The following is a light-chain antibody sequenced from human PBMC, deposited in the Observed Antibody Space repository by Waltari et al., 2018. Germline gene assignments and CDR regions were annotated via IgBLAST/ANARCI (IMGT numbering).Light chain of an antibody. Sequence: EIVLTQSPGTLSLSQGDRATLSCRASQSVSRGLAGYQQKPGQAPRHLIYTASTGATDVPDMFSGSGSRTDCSLTISKLDAEDFAVYYCQHYVNLPVTFGQGTKMEIK. J-gene: IGKJ1*01. CDR3: QHYVNLPVT. CDR1: QSVSRG. CDR2: TAS. V-gene: IGKV3-20*01.